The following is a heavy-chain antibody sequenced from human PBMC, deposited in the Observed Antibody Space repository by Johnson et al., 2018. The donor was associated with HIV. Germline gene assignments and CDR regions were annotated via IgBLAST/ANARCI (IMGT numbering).Heavy chain of an antibody. CDR1: GFSFDDYA. J-gene: IGHJ3*02. Sequence: VQLVESGGGLVQPGGSLRLSCAASGFSFDDYAMHWVRQAPGKGLEWVSYINWNGGNTGYADSVKGRFTISRDNAKNSLYLQMNSLRAEDTALYYCAKGYSSSWYDAFDIWGQGTMVTVSS. CDR2: INWNGGNT. CDR3: AKGYSSSWYDAFDI. V-gene: IGHV3-20*04. D-gene: IGHD6-13*01.